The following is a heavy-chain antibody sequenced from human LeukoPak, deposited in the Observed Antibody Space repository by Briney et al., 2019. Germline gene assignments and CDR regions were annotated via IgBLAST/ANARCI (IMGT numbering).Heavy chain of an antibody. CDR3: ARDRDGYAYSFDY. CDR2: TYYTGSA. CDR1: GGSITSGSYH. Sequence: SETLSRTCTVSGGSITSGSYHWGWIRQSPGKGLEWIGNTYYTGSAYYRPSLQSRVSISVDTSKKEFSLKLTSVTAADTAVYYCARDRDGYAYSFDYWGQGTLVTVSS. V-gene: IGHV4-39*02. J-gene: IGHJ4*02. D-gene: IGHD5-24*01.